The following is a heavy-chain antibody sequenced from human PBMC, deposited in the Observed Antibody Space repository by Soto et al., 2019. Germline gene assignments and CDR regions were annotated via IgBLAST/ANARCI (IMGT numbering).Heavy chain of an antibody. V-gene: IGHV3-30-3*01. CDR2: ISYDGGNK. Sequence: QVQLVESGGGVVQPGRSLRLSCAASGFTFRSYAMHWVRQAPGKGLECVAVISYDGGNKFYRDYVKGRFTISRDNFRNTPSLQINSLRYEHTAVYYCARGDREDIAVVIGVRPGEYGVDVWGQGTTVTVSS. CDR3: ARGDREDIAVVIGVRPGEYGVDV. D-gene: IGHD2-21*01. J-gene: IGHJ6*02. CDR1: GFTFRSYA.